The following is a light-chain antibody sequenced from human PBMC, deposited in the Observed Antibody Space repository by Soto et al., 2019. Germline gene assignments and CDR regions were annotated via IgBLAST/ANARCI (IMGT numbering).Light chain of an antibody. V-gene: IGKV3-11*01. Sequence: EIVLTQSPATLSLSPGERATLSCRASQSVGTSLAWYQQKSGQAPRLLFYESSNRATYIPARFSASGSGTDCTLTISGLEPEDFAVYYCQQRGVWPLTFGGGTKVEIK. J-gene: IGKJ4*01. CDR1: QSVGTS. CDR3: QQRGVWPLT. CDR2: ESS.